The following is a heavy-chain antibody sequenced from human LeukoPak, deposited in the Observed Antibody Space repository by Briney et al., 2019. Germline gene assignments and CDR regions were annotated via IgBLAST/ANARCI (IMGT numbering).Heavy chain of an antibody. CDR2: IYYSGST. CDR1: GGSISSYY. V-gene: IGHV4-59*12. J-gene: IGHJ3*02. Sequence: PSETLSLTCTVSGGSISSYYWSWIRQPPGKGLEWIGYIYYSGSTNYNPSLKSRVTISVDTSKNQFSLKLSSVTAADTAVYYCARGGPRDAFDIWGQGTMVTVSS. CDR3: ARGGPRDAFDI.